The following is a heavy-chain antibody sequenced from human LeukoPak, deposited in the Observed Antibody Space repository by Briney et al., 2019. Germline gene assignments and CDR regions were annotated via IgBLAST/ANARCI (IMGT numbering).Heavy chain of an antibody. CDR3: ARDLGYCTIGTIFGCQRNWFDP. J-gene: IGHJ5*02. V-gene: IGHV1-18*01. Sequence: ASVRDSCKASGYVFTSHGISWVRQAPGQGLEWMAWISTYNGNTHYAQKFQGRVTLTTDTSTSTVDMELRSLRSDDTAVYYCARDLGYCTIGTIFGCQRNWFDPWGQGTLVTVSS. CDR1: GYVFTSHG. D-gene: IGHD2-8*01. CDR2: ISTYNGNT.